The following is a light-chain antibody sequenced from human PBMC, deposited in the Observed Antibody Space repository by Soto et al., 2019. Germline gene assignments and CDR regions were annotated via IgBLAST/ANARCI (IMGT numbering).Light chain of an antibody. Sequence: DIQLTQSPSFLSASVGDRVTITCRASQGISSYLAWYQQKPGKAPNLLIYAASTLQSGVPSRFSGSGSGTDFTLTISSLQPEDSATYHCQQLDTYPLTFGVGTKVEIK. CDR3: QQLDTYPLT. CDR1: QGISSY. V-gene: IGKV1-9*01. CDR2: AAS. J-gene: IGKJ4*01.